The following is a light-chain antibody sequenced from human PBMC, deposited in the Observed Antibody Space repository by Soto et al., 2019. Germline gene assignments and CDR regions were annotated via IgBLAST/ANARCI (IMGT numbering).Light chain of an antibody. CDR3: QQYNNWPLWT. CDR2: GAS. V-gene: IGKV3-15*01. Sequence: EIVMTQSPATLSVSPGERATLSCRASQSVSSNLAWYQQKPGQAPRLLIYGASTRATGIPARFSGSGSGTECTLTISSLPSEDFAAYYCQQYNNWPLWTFGQGTKVEIK. J-gene: IGKJ1*01. CDR1: QSVSSN.